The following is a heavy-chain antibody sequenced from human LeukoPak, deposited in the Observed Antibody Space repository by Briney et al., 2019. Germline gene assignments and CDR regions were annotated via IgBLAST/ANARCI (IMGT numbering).Heavy chain of an antibody. Sequence: SETLSLTCAVSGGSINSYYWSWIRQPPGKGLEWIGYIYSSGSTTYNPSLKSRVTMSVGTSKNQFSLNLSSVTAADTALYYCARGYSYYFDYWGQGTLVTVSS. V-gene: IGHV4-59*01. CDR3: ARGYSYYFDY. CDR2: IYSSGST. J-gene: IGHJ4*02. D-gene: IGHD5-18*01. CDR1: GGSINSYY.